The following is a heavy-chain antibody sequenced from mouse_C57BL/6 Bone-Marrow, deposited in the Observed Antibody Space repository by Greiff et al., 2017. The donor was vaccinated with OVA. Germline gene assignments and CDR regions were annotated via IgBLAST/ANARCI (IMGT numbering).Heavy chain of an antibody. V-gene: IGHV5-17*01. CDR1: GFTFSDYG. J-gene: IGHJ2*01. CDR2: ISSGSSTI. D-gene: IGHD1-1*01. CDR3: ARSDITTVVAYYFDY. Sequence: EAQRVESGGGLVKPGGSLKLSCAASGFTFSDYGMHWVRQAPEKGLEWVAYISSGSSTIYYADTVKGRFTISRDNAKNTLFLQMTSLRSEDTAMYYCARSDITTVVAYYFDYWGQGTTLTVSS.